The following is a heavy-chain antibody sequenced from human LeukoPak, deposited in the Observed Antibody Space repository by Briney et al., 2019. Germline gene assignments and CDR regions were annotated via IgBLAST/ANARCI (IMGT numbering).Heavy chain of an antibody. CDR1: GGSISSGGYY. J-gene: IGHJ3*02. Sequence: SETLSLTCTVSGGSISSGGYYWSWIRQHPGKGLEWIGYIYYSGSTYYNPSLKSRVTISVDTSKNQFSLKLSSVTAADTAVYYCARALSNHYYDSSGSDAFDIWGQGTMVTVSS. V-gene: IGHV4-61*08. CDR2: IYYSGST. CDR3: ARALSNHYYDSSGSDAFDI. D-gene: IGHD3-22*01.